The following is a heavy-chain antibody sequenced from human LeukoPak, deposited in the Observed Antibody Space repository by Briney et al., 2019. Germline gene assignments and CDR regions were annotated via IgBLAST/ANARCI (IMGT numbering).Heavy chain of an antibody. CDR2: VSHNNGGT. J-gene: IGHJ4*02. CDR1: GYLFTGFF. CDR3: ATLLWFGDFDY. D-gene: IGHD3-10*01. Sequence: ASVKVSCKTSGYLFTGFFIHWVRQAPGQGLEWMGSVSHNNGGTSYAQRFQGRVNMTSDTSTRTAYLQLSGLRFDDTAVYYCATLLWFGDFDYWGQGTPVTVS. V-gene: IGHV1-2*02.